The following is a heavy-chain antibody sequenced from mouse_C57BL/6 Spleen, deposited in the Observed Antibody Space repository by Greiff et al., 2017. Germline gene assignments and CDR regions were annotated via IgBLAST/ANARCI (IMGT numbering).Heavy chain of an antibody. D-gene: IGHD1-1*01. J-gene: IGHJ4*01. V-gene: IGHV1-80*01. CDR1: GYAFSSYW. Sequence: QVQLQQSGAELVKPGASVKISCKASGYAFSSYWMNWVKQRPGKGLEWIGQIYPGDGDTNYNGKFKGKATLTADKSSSTAYMQLSSLTSEDSAVYFWARGGSSYGSAMDYWGQGTSVTVSS. CDR3: ARGGSSYGSAMDY. CDR2: IYPGDGDT.